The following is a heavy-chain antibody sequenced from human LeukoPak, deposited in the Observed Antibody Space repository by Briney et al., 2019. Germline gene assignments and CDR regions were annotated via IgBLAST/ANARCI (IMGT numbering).Heavy chain of an antibody. D-gene: IGHD6-19*01. CDR2: ICGSGGCT. V-gene: IGHV3-23*01. CDR3: AKTTVGYSSGRYPGWPADC. J-gene: IGHJ4*02. Sequence: PGGSLRLSCAASGFTFNTYAIYWVRPAPGKGLEWVAGICGSGGCTYYADSVKGRFTISRDNSKNTVYLQMNSLTADDTAVYYCAKTTVGYSSGRYPGWPADCWGQGTLVTVSP. CDR1: GFTFNTYA.